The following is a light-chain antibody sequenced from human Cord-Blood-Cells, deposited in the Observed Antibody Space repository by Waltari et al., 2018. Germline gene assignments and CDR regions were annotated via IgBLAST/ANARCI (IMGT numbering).Light chain of an antibody. CDR3: CSYAGSSTVV. Sequence: QSALTQPASVSGSPGQSITISCTGTSSDGGSYNLVSWYQQHPGKAPKLMIYEGSKRPSGVSNRFSGSKSGNTASLTISGLQAEDEADYYCCSYAGSSTVVVGGGTKLTVL. V-gene: IGLV2-23*01. J-gene: IGLJ2*01. CDR2: EGS. CDR1: SSDGGSYNL.